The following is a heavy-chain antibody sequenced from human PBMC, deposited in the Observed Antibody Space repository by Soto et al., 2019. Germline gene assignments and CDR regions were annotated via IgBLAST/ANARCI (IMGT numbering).Heavy chain of an antibody. CDR1: GFTFSSYA. CDR2: LIGSGGST. V-gene: IGHV3-23*01. Sequence: EVQLLESGGGLVQPGGSLRLSCEASGFTFSSYAIGWVRQAPGKGLEWVSALIGSGGSTYYVDSVKGLFTISRDNSKVTVYRQMHSLRAENTAVYYCMKGGGRPPNTRDINYFLYYYCGMDVWGQGTTVTVSS. CDR3: MKGGGRPPNTRDINYFLYYYCGMDV. D-gene: IGHD4-4*01. J-gene: IGHJ6*02.